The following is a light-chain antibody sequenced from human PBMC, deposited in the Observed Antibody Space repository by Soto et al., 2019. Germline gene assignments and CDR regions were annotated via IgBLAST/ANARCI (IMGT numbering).Light chain of an antibody. V-gene: IGLV2-11*01. CDR1: SSDVGGYKY. J-gene: IGLJ1*01. CDR2: DVS. Sequence: QSALTQPRSVSGSPGQPVTISCTGTSSDVGGYKYVSWYQRHPGEAPKLIIYDVSERPSGVPDRFSGSKSGNTASLTISGLQAEDEADYFCHAYDSSLDAFVFGTGTKVTVL. CDR3: HAYDSSLDAFV.